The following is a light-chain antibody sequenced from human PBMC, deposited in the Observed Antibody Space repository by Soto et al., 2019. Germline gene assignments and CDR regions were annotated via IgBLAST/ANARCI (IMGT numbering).Light chain of an antibody. Sequence: DIEMTQAPSSLSASVGHRVTITCPASQGISNDLAWYQPKPGKVPKLLLYAASTLHSGVPSRFSGSGSGTDFHLTISSLQPEDVETYYCQKYNSAPRTFGQGTKVDI. CDR2: AAS. V-gene: IGKV1-27*01. CDR3: QKYNSAPRT. CDR1: QGISND. J-gene: IGKJ1*01.